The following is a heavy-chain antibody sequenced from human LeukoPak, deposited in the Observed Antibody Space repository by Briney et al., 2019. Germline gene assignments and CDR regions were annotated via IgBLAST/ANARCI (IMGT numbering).Heavy chain of an antibody. D-gene: IGHD6-13*01. CDR3: VRDRGIASGIAAAGTALGYYYYYMDV. CDR1: GGTFSSYA. V-gene: IGHV1-69*05. CDR2: IIPIFGTA. Sequence: SVKVSCKASGGTFSSYAISWVRQAPGQGLEWMGGIIPIFGTANYAQKFQGRVTITTDESTSTAYMELSSLRSEDTAVYYCVRDRGIASGIAAAGTALGYYYYYMDVWGKGTTVTVSS. J-gene: IGHJ6*03.